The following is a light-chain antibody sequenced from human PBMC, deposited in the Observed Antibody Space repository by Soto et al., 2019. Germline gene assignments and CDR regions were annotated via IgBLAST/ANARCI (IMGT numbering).Light chain of an antibody. V-gene: IGKV1-8*01. CDR2: AAY. J-gene: IGKJ1*01. CDR1: QGISSY. Sequence: AIRMTQSPSSFSASTGDRVTITCRASQGISSYLAWYQQKPGKTPNLLIYAAYTLQRGVTSRFRGSISGPDCTLTISCLQSEDFATYYCQQYYSYPLTFGQGTKVASK. CDR3: QQYYSYPLT.